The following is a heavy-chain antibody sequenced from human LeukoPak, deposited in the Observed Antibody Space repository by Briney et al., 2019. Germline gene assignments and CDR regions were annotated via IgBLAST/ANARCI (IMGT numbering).Heavy chain of an antibody. CDR2: IYPGDSDT. CDR3: ARRGYSHYVPFDY. V-gene: IGHV5-51*07. D-gene: IGHD4-11*01. Sequence: MLGASLQISCKGSGYSFTSYWIGWVHQLPGKGLEWMGIIYPGDSDTRYSPSFQGQVTISADKSISTAYLQWSSLKASDTAMYYCARRGYSHYVPFDYWGQGTQVTVSS. J-gene: IGHJ4*02. CDR1: GYSFTSYW.